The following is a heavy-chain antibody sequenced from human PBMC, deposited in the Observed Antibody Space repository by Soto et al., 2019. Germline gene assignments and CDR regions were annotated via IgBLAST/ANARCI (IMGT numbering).Heavy chain of an antibody. D-gene: IGHD6-19*01. V-gene: IGHV3-23*01. CDR3: ASRPRGSVAGTLDS. CDR2: INSDGTT. CDR1: GFTFSNYA. Sequence: EVQLLESGGGLVQPGGSLRLSCAASGFTFSNYAMSWVCQAPGKGLEWVSVINSDGTTYYADSVKGRFSISRDNSKSTVCLQMNSLSVEDTAVYYCASRPRGSVAGTLDSWGQGSLVTVS. J-gene: IGHJ5*01.